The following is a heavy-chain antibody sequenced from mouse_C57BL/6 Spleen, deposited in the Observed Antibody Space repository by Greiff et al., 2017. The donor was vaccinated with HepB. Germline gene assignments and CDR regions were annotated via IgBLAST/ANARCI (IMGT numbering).Heavy chain of an antibody. J-gene: IGHJ4*01. CDR1: GFTFSDYG. D-gene: IGHD1-1*01. Sequence: EVKLMESGGGLVKPGGSLKLSCAASGFTFSDYGMHWVRQAPEKGLEWVAYISSGSSTIYYADTVKGRFTISRDNAKNTLFLQMTSLRSEDTAMYYGALHYYGSSDDAMDYWGQGTSVTVSS. V-gene: IGHV5-17*01. CDR2: ISSGSSTI. CDR3: ALHYYGSSDDAMDY.